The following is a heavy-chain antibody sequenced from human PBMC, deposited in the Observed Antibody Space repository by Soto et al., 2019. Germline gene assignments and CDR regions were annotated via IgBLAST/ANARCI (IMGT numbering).Heavy chain of an antibody. D-gene: IGHD2-21*01. J-gene: IGHJ4*02. CDR3: VRLLPRYCGGPSCPSYFDY. Sequence: GESLKISCEGSGYSFPNYWISWVRQMPGKGLEWMGTIDPSDTHSYYSPSFQGHVTISADKSLLTAYLQWSSLKASDTAIYYCVRLLPRYCGGPSCPSYFDYWGQGTLVTVSS. CDR1: GYSFPNYW. V-gene: IGHV5-10-1*01. CDR2: IDPSDTHS.